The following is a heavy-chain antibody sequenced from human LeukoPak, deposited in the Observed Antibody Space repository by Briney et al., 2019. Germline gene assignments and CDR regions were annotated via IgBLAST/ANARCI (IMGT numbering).Heavy chain of an antibody. J-gene: IGHJ1*01. CDR3: TTSYCSGGSCSPQYFQH. D-gene: IGHD2-15*01. CDR2: LYSGGNT. CDR1: GFTFSSNY. Sequence: GGSLRLSCAASGFTFSSNYMSWVRQAPGKGLEWGSLLYSGGNTYYSDSAKGRFTISRDNSKNTLYLQMNSLRAEDTAVYCCTTSYCSGGSCSPQYFQHWGGSTLVTVSS. V-gene: IGHV3-66*02.